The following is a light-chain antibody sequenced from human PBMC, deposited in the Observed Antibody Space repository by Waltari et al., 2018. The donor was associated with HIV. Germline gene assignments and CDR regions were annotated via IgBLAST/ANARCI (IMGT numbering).Light chain of an antibody. J-gene: IGLJ3*02. CDR2: EVY. CDR1: SSDIGGYDF. CDR3: SSYAGNYNLV. V-gene: IGLV2-8*01. Sequence: QSALTQPPSASGSPGQSVTISCTGSSSDIGGYDFVSWSQQHPGKAPNLVIYEVYKRPSGVPDRFSGSKSGNTASLTVSGLQAEDEAYYHCSSYAGNYNLVFGGGTKLTVL.